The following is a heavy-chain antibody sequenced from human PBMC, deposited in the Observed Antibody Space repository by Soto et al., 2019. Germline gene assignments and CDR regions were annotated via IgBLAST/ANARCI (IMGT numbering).Heavy chain of an antibody. J-gene: IGHJ4*02. V-gene: IGHV3-74*01. CDR1: GFTFSNYW. Sequence: EVQLVESGGGLVQPGGSLRLSCATSGFTFSNYWMHWVRQAPGKGPVWVSRINEDESNTNYADSVKGRFTISRDNAKKTLYLQMNRLRAEDTAVYYCARGLFLDYWGQGTRVTVSS. CDR2: INEDESNT. D-gene: IGHD3-3*01. CDR3: ARGLFLDY.